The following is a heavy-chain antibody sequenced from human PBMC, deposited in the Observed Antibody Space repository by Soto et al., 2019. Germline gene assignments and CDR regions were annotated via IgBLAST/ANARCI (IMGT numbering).Heavy chain of an antibody. V-gene: IGHV3-33*01. CDR2: IWYDGNTK. Sequence: QVQLVESGGGVVQPGRSLRLSCAASGFSFSSYGMHWVRQAPGKGLAWVATIWYDGNTKYYADSVKGRFTISRDNSKDTEYMQMNSLRDEDTAVYYCGGGAYFSDYWGQGTLVTVSS. CDR1: GFSFSSYG. J-gene: IGHJ4*02. D-gene: IGHD3-16*01. CDR3: GGGAYFSDY.